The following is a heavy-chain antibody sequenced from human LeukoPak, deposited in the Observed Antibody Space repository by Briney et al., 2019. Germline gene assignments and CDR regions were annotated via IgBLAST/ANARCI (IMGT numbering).Heavy chain of an antibody. CDR2: ISWNSFII. J-gene: IGHJ4*02. CDR1: GFTFDDYA. Sequence: GGSLRLSCAASGFTFDDYAMHWVRQAPGKGLEWVSGISWNSFIIGYADSVKGRFTISRDNAKNSLCLQMNSLRAEDTALYYCAKGTISGTLFYWGQGTLVTVSS. CDR3: AKGTISGTLFY. D-gene: IGHD3-10*01. V-gene: IGHV3-9*01.